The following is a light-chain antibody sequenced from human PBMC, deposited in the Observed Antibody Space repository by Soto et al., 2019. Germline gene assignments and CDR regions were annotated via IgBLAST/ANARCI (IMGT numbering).Light chain of an antibody. J-gene: IGKJ5*01. Sequence: EIVLTQSPGTLSLSPGERATLSCRASQSVSRSYLAWYQQKPGQAPRLLIYGASSRATGIPDRFSGSGSGTDFTLTISRLEPEDFAVYYCQQYGSSPLYTFGQGTRLEI. CDR3: QQYGSSPLYT. CDR2: GAS. CDR1: QSVSRSY. V-gene: IGKV3-20*01.